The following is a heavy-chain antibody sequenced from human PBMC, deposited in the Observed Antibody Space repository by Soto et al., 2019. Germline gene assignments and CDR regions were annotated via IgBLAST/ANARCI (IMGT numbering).Heavy chain of an antibody. Sequence: GASVKVSCKASGYTFTSYYMHWVRQAPGQGLEWMGIINPSGGSTSYAQKFQGRVTMTRDTSTSTVYMELSSLRSEDTAVYYCARDIVVVPAAPYGMDVWGQGTTVT. J-gene: IGHJ6*02. CDR2: INPSGGST. CDR1: GYTFTSYY. V-gene: IGHV1-46*03. D-gene: IGHD2-2*01. CDR3: ARDIVVVPAAPYGMDV.